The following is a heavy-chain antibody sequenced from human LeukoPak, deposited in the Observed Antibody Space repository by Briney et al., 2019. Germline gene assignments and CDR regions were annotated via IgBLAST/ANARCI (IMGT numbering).Heavy chain of an antibody. Sequence: GGSLRLSCAASGLTFNKYSMSWVRQAPGKGLEWITYIDGGSANIYYADSVKGRFTTSRDNAKNSVYLHMNSLRAEDTAVYYCATYGRDGYKGFYWGQGALVTVSS. V-gene: IGHV3-48*04. CDR3: ATYGRDGYKGFY. CDR1: GLTFNKYS. J-gene: IGHJ4*02. CDR2: IDGGSANI. D-gene: IGHD5-24*01.